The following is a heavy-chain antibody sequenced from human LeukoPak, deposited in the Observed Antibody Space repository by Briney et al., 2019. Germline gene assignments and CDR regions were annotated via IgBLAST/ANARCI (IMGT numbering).Heavy chain of an antibody. J-gene: IGHJ3*02. CDR3: ARTPFNYYGDYLTNAFDI. Sequence: SETLYLTCTVSGGSISSSSYYWGWIRQPPGKGLEWIGSIYYSGSTYYNPSLKSRVTISVDTSKNQFSLKLSSVTAADTAVYYCARTPFNYYGDYLTNAFDIWGQGTMVTVSS. CDR1: GGSISSSSYY. V-gene: IGHV4-39*01. D-gene: IGHD4-17*01. CDR2: IYYSGST.